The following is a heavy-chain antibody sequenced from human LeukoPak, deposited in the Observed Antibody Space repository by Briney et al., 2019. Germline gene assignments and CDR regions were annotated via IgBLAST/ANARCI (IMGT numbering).Heavy chain of an antibody. CDR3: VRTLSNFDS. CDR2: ITGSGGST. CDR1: GFTFSGSA. V-gene: IGHV3-23*01. D-gene: IGHD1-7*01. Sequence: GGSLRLSCAASGFTFSGSAMSWVRQAPAKGLEWVSSITGSGGSTFYRDSVQGRFTISRDNSNNTLYLQMNSLRAEDTAIYYCVRTLSNFDSWGQGTLVTVSS. J-gene: IGHJ4*02.